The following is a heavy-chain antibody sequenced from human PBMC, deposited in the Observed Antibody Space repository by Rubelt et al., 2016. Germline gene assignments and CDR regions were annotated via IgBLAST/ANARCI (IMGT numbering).Heavy chain of an antibody. CDR2: ITHSGST. CDR1: AGSFSGYY. Sequence: QVQLQQWGAGLLKPSETLSLTCAVYAGSFSGYYWSWIRQPPGKGLEWIVEITHSGSTDYTPSLKSRVTISVDTSKNQFSLNLTSGRDADTAGYYRARGWRWLSFSKYGMDGWRQWTTVTVSS. D-gene: IGHD6-19*01. CDR3: ARGWRWLSFSKYGMDG. J-gene: IGHJ6*02. V-gene: IGHV4-34*01.